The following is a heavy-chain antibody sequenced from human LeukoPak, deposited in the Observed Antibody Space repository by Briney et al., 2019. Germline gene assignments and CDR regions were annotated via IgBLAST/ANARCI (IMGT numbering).Heavy chain of an antibody. V-gene: IGHV3-66*02. CDR2: IYSAGRT. J-gene: IGHJ3*02. CDR1: GFTVSSNY. Sequence: PGGSLRLSCAASGFTVSSNYMSWVRQAPGKGLEWVSVIYSAGRTYYADSVKGRFTISRDNSKNTLYLQMDSQRTEDTAVYYCARDSGYTGSDAFDIWGQGTMVTVSS. CDR3: ARDSGYTGSDAFDI. D-gene: IGHD5-12*01.